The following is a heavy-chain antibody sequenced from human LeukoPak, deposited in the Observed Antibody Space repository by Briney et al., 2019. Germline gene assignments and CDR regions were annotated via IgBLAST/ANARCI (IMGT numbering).Heavy chain of an antibody. D-gene: IGHD5/OR15-5a*01. CDR3: ARVYELREEDYYYYYMDV. CDR2: INWNGGST. J-gene: IGHJ6*03. CDR1: GFTFGDYG. Sequence: GGSLRLSCAASGFTFGDYGMNWVRQAPGKGLEWVSGINWNGGSTGYADSVKGRFTISRDNAKNSLYLQMNSLRAEDTALYYCARVYELREEDYYYYYMDVWGKGTAVTVSS. V-gene: IGHV3-20*04.